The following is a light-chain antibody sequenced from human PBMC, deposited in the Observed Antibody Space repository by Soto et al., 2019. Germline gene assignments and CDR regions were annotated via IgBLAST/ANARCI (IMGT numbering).Light chain of an antibody. Sequence: DIQMTQSPSTLSASVGDRVTITCRASQSISDWLAWYQQRPGKAPKLLIFKASTLETGVPSRFSGSAFGTEFTLTISSLQPDDIATYYRQQYDNYPWTFGQGTKVEVK. J-gene: IGKJ1*01. CDR2: KAS. CDR3: QQYDNYPWT. V-gene: IGKV1-5*03. CDR1: QSISDW.